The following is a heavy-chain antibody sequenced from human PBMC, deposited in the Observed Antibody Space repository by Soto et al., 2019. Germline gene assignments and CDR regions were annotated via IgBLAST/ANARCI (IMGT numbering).Heavy chain of an antibody. CDR3: AKDPDRMLMDH. D-gene: IGHD3-16*01. Sequence: GSLRLSCSASGFTLSGHGMHWVRQAPGRGLEWVGVVVKDGRDPFYADPVKGRFTISRDISQNTIYLQMDSLRPDDSGVYYCAKDPDRMLMDHWGRGTLVTLSS. CDR1: GFTLSGHG. J-gene: IGHJ4*02. CDR2: VVKDGRDP. V-gene: IGHV3-30*18.